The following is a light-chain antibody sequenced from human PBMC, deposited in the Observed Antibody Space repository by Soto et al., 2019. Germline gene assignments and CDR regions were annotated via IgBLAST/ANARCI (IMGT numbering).Light chain of an antibody. CDR1: QSVSSN. V-gene: IGKV3-15*01. J-gene: IGKJ1*01. CDR3: QQYNNWPRT. CDR2: VAS. Sequence: EIVMTQSPATLSVSPGERATLSCRASQSVSSNLAWYQQKPGQAPRLLIYVASTRATGIPARFSGSGSGTEFTLTISSLPSADFAVYYCQQYNNWPRTFGQGTKVEIK.